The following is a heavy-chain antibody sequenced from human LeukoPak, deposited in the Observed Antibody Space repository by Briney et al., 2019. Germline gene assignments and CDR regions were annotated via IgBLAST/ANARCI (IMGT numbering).Heavy chain of an antibody. Sequence: SETLSLTCTVSGGSISSYYWSWIRQPPGKGLEWIGYIYYSGSTYYNPSLKSRVTISVDTSKNQFSLKLSSVTAADTAVYYCARYSSSSEGFDYWGQGTLVTVSS. CDR1: GGSISSYY. CDR2: IYYSGST. CDR3: ARYSSSSEGFDY. V-gene: IGHV4-59*04. D-gene: IGHD6-6*01. J-gene: IGHJ4*02.